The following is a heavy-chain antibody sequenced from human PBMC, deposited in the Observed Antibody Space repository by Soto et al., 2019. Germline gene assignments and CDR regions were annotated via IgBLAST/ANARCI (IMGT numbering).Heavy chain of an antibody. D-gene: IGHD6-19*01. J-gene: IGHJ4*02. CDR3: ARGGQWLVRGPFDY. CDR2: INAGNGNT. V-gene: IGHV1-3*01. Sequence: ASVKVSCKASGYTFTSYAMHWVRQAPGQRLEWMGWINAGNGNTKYSQKFQGRVTITRGTSASTAYMELSSLRSEDTAVYYCARGGQWLVRGPFDYWGQGTLVTVSS. CDR1: GYTFTSYA.